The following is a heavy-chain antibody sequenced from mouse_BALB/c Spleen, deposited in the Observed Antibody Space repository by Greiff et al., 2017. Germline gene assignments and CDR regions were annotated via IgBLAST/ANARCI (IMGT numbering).Heavy chain of an antibody. CDR2: ISSGSSTI. Sequence: EVQLVESGGGLVQPGGSRKLSCAASGFTFSSFGMHWVRQAPEKGLEWVAYISSGSSTIYYADTVKGRFTISRDNAKNTLYLQMSSLKSEDTAMYYCARQFLHGRSYGYFDVWGAGTTVTVSS. D-gene: IGHD1-1*01. CDR3: ARQFLHGRSYGYFDV. CDR1: GFTFSSFG. J-gene: IGHJ1*01. V-gene: IGHV5-17*02.